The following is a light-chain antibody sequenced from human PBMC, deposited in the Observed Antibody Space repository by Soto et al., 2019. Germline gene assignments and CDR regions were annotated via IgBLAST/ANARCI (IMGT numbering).Light chain of an antibody. Sequence: DIQMTQSPSSLSASVGDRVTITCRASKPISSALNWYQLKPGKAPELLIYAASNLQGGVPSRFSGSGSGTDFILTISSLQPEYFATYFCQQSYSLPYTFGQGTRLEIK. J-gene: IGKJ2*01. CDR1: KPISSA. CDR2: AAS. CDR3: QQSYSLPYT. V-gene: IGKV1-39*01.